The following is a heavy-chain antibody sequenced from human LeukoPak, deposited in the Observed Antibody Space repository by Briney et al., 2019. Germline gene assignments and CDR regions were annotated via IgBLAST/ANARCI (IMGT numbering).Heavy chain of an antibody. Sequence: PSETLSLTCTVSGGPISTHYWSWIRQPPGKGLEWIASIYYSGSTNYNPSLKSRVTISVDTSKNQFSLNLSSVTAADTAVYYCARVDTVMATTLGYFDLWGRGTLVTVSS. CDR1: GGPISTHY. J-gene: IGHJ2*01. CDR3: ARVDTVMATTLGYFDL. CDR2: IYYSGST. V-gene: IGHV4-59*11. D-gene: IGHD5-18*01.